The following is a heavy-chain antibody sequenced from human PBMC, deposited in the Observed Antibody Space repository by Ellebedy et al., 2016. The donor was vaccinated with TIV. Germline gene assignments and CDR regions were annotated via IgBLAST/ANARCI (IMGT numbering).Heavy chain of an antibody. Sequence: GGSLRLXXAASGFTFSSYSMNWVRQAPGKGLEWVSSISSSSSYIYYADSVKGRFTISRDNAKNSLYLQMNSLRAEDTAVYYCASWGSGWPHFDYWGQGTLVTVSS. V-gene: IGHV3-21*01. CDR3: ASWGSGWPHFDY. CDR1: GFTFSSYS. CDR2: ISSSSSYI. D-gene: IGHD6-19*01. J-gene: IGHJ4*02.